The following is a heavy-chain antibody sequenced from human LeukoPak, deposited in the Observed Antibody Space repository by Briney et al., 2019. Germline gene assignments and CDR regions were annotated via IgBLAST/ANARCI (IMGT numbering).Heavy chain of an antibody. D-gene: IGHD5-12*01. Sequence: ASVKVSCKTSGYTFTSYALNWVRQAPGQGLEWMGWINTNTGNPTYAQGFTGRYVFSLDTSVNTAYLQISGLKADDTAVYYCGRDRGYDYRYYFDYWGQGTLVTVSS. V-gene: IGHV7-4-1*02. J-gene: IGHJ4*02. CDR3: GRDRGYDYRYYFDY. CDR1: GYTFTSYA. CDR2: INTNTGNP.